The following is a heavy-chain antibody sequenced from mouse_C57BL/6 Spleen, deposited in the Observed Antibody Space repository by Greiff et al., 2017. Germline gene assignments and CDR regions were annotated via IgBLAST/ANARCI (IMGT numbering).Heavy chain of an antibody. CDR1: GYTFTSYG. V-gene: IGHV1-81*01. CDR2: IYPRSGNT. D-gene: IGHD1-1*01. J-gene: IGHJ3*01. CDR3: ARLTTVVATPFAY. Sequence: QVQLQQSGAELARPGASVKLSCKASGYTFTSYGISWVKQRTGQGLEWIGEIYPRSGNTYYNEKFKGKATLTADKSSRTAYMELRSLTSEDSAVDFCARLTTVVATPFAYWGQGTLVTVSA.